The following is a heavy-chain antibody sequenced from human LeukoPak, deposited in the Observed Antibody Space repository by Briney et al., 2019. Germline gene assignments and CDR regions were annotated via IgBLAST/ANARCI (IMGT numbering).Heavy chain of an antibody. D-gene: IGHD2-21*02. CDR3: AKSYCGGDCG. Sequence: GGSLRLSCAVSGLPFGSYGMTWVRQAPGKGLEWVAGITGNGVDTYYADSVKGRFTISRDNSKSTLSLQMKRLRVEDTAVYYCAKSYCGGDCGWGPGTLVTVS. V-gene: IGHV3-23*01. CDR2: ITGNGVDT. J-gene: IGHJ4*02. CDR1: GLPFGSYG.